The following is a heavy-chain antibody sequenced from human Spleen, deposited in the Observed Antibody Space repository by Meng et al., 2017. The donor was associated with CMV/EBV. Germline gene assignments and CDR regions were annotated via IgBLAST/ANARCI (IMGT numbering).Heavy chain of an antibody. J-gene: IGHJ6*02. Sequence: GESLKISCATSGFTVSSSYMSWVRQAPGKGLEWVSVIYRGGSTYYADSLKGRFTISRDNSKNTVYLQMNSLRAEDTAVYYCARARGGYGDYYYYGMDVWGRGTTVTVSS. CDR3: ARARGGYGDYYYYGMDV. CDR2: IYRGGST. D-gene: IGHD3-16*01. V-gene: IGHV3-53*01. CDR1: GFTVSSSY.